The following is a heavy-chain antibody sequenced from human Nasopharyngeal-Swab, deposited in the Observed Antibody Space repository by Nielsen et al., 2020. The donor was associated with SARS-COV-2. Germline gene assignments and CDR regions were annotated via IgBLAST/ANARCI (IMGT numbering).Heavy chain of an antibody. J-gene: IGHJ4*02. D-gene: IGHD6-13*01. CDR2: VNSDGSRP. V-gene: IGHV3-74*01. Sequence: GESLKTSCAAPGFTFSTYWMHWVRQAPGKGLEWVARVNSDGSRPSYADSVKGRVTLSRDNAKNTLFLQMHSLRAEDTAMYYCARASIAAAGTQDYWGQGTLVTVSS. CDR1: GFTFSTYW. CDR3: ARASIAAAGTQDY.